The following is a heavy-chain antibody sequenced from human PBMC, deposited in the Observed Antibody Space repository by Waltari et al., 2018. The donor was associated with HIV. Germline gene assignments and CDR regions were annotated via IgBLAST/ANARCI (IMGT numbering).Heavy chain of an antibody. CDR1: GYSISRGYY. CDR3: ARDRVGGYYYMDV. D-gene: IGHD3-16*01. CDR2: IYHSGST. V-gene: IGHV4-38-2*02. Sequence: QVQLQESGPGLVKPSETLSLTCAVSGYSISRGYYWGWIRQPPGKGLEWIGSIYHSGSTYYNPSLKSRVTISVDTSKNQFSLKLSSVTAADTAVYYCARDRVGGYYYMDVWGKGTTVTVSS. J-gene: IGHJ6*03.